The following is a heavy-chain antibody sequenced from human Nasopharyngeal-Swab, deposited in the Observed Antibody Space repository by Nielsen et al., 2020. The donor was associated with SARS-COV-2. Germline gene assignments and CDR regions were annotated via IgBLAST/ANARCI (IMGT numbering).Heavy chain of an antibody. CDR2: TSGSGGSK. V-gene: IGHV3-23*01. CDR3: AKDLGVESPLWFDY. Sequence: GESLKISCTASGFTFSSYAMSWVRQAPGKGMEWVSATSGSGGSKYYAESVKGRFTISSDNYKNTLYLQMSSLRAEDTAIYYCAKDLGVESPLWFDYWGQGTLLTVSS. CDR1: GFTFSSYA. D-gene: IGHD4-23*01. J-gene: IGHJ4*02.